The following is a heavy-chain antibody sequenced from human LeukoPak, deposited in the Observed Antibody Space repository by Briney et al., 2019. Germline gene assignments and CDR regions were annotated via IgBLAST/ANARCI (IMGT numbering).Heavy chain of an antibody. J-gene: IGHJ4*02. D-gene: IGHD4-17*01. CDR1: GFTFSSYW. V-gene: IGHV3-74*01. CDR2: MNSDGRTM. Sequence: PGGSLRLSCAASGFTFSSYWMHWVRQAPGKGLEWVSRMNSDGRTMDYADSVKGRFTISSDNAKNTLYLQMNSLRVEDTAVHYCATAGEYRFDNWGQGTLVTVSS. CDR3: ATAGEYRFDN.